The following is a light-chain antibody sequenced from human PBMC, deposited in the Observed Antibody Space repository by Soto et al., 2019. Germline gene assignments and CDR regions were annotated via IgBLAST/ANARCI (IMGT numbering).Light chain of an antibody. CDR2: GAS. J-gene: IGKJ1*01. CDR3: QQYKT. Sequence: EIVLTQSPATLSLSRGERATLSCRASQGVSSYLAWYQQKPGQAPRLLIYGASSRATGIPDRFSGSGSGTDFTLTISRLEPEDFAVYYCQQYKTFGQGTKVDIK. V-gene: IGKV3-20*01. CDR1: QGVSSY.